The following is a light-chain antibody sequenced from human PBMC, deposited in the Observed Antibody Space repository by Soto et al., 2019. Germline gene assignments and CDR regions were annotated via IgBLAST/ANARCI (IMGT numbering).Light chain of an antibody. Sequence: QSALTQPRSVSGSPGQSVTISCTGTSSDVGGYVYVSWYQQHPGKAPRLVLYGVNKRPSGVPDRFSGSQSGNTASLTISGLQAEDEAEYFCCAFAGSYTFVFGIGTKVTVL. V-gene: IGLV2-11*01. J-gene: IGLJ1*01. CDR2: GVN. CDR3: CAFAGSYTFV. CDR1: SSDVGGYVY.